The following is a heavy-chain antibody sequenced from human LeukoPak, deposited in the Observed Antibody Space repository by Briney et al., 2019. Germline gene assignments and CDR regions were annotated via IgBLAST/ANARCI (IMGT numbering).Heavy chain of an antibody. D-gene: IGHD4-17*01. CDR1: GFTFSSYA. J-gene: IGHJ5*02. V-gene: IGHV3-23*01. CDR3: AKGDYGPKYNWFDP. CDR2: ISGSGGST. Sequence: GGSLRLSCAASGFTFSSYAMSWVRQAPGKGLEWVSAISGSGGSTYYADSVKDRFTISRDNSKNTLYLQMNSLRAEDTAVYYCAKGDYGPKYNWFDPWGQGTLVTVSS.